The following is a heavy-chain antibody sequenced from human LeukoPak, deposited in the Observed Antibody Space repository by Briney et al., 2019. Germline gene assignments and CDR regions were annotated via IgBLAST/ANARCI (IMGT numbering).Heavy chain of an antibody. CDR2: ISSSGGII. V-gene: IGHV3-11*01. D-gene: IGHD2-2*01. CDR3: ARDYATLDV. J-gene: IGHJ6*02. CDR1: GFTFSDYY. Sequence: GGSLRLSCAASGFTFSDYYMSWVRQAPGKGLEWVSYISSSGGIIYYADSVKGRFTISRENAKNSLYLQMNSLRAEDTAMYYCARDYATLDVWGQGTTVTVSS.